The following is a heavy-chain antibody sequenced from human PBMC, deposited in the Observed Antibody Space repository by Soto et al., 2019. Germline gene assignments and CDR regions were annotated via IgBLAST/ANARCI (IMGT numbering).Heavy chain of an antibody. V-gene: IGHV3-30-3*01. CDR1: GFTFSSYV. Sequence: QVPLVESGGDVVQPGRSLRLSCAASGFTFSSYVMHWVRQAPGKGLEWVALISHDGNKHYADSVKDRFTISRDNSKNKMDLEMNSLRTEDTALYYCAREDESSGYAGTFRHWGQGTLVTVSP. CDR2: ISHDGNK. D-gene: IGHD3-22*01. CDR3: AREDESSGYAGTFRH. J-gene: IGHJ1*01.